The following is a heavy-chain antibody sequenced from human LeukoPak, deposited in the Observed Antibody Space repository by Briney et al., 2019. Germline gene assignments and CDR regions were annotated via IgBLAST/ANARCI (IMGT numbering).Heavy chain of an antibody. CDR3: ARSPWDSSGYIPADDAFDI. D-gene: IGHD3-22*01. CDR1: SVSFSGYY. V-gene: IGHV4-34*01. J-gene: IGHJ3*02. CDR2: INHSGST. Sequence: SETLSLTCTVYSVSFSGYYWSWIRQPPGKGLEWIGDINHSGSTNYNPSLKSRVTISVDTSKNQFSLKLSSVTAADTAVYYCARSPWDSSGYIPADDAFDIWGQGTMVTVSS.